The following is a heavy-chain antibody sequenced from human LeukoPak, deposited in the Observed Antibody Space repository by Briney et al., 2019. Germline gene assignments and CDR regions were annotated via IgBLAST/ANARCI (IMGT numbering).Heavy chain of an antibody. CDR1: GFTFSSYW. J-gene: IGHJ4*02. CDR2: IKSDGSLT. D-gene: IGHD2-2*01. V-gene: IGHV3-74*01. CDR3: TREIAVVPAASLGY. Sequence: PGGSLRLSCAASGFTFSSYWMHWVRQAPGKGLVWVSRIKSDGSLTNYADSVRGRFTTSRDDAKNTLYLQMNSLRAEDTAVYYCTREIAVVPAASLGYWGQGTLVTVSS.